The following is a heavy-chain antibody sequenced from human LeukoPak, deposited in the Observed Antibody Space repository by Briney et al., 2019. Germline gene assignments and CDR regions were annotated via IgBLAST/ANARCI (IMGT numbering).Heavy chain of an antibody. J-gene: IGHJ5*02. D-gene: IGHD4-11*01. Sequence: SETLSLTCNVSGASISNYYWSWIRQPAGKGLERIGRIYISGTTNYNPSLKSRVTMSVETSKNRFSLKLNSVTAADTAVYYCARSDSIIRWFDPWGQGTLVTVSS. V-gene: IGHV4-4*07. CDR2: IYISGTT. CDR1: GASISNYY. CDR3: ARSDSIIRWFDP.